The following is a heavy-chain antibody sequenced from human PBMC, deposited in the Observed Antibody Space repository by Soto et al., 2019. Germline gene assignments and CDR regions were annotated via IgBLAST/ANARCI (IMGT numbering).Heavy chain of an antibody. J-gene: IGHJ4*02. CDR3: ARVGYYYDSSGYYYFDY. D-gene: IGHD3-22*01. V-gene: IGHV4-59*01. CDR1: GGSISSYY. Sequence: SETLPLTCTVSGGSISSYYWSWIRQPPGKGLEWIGYIYYSGSTNYNPSLKSRVTISVDTSKNQFSLKLSSVTAADTAVYYCARVGYYYDSSGYYYFDYWGQGTLVTVSS. CDR2: IYYSGST.